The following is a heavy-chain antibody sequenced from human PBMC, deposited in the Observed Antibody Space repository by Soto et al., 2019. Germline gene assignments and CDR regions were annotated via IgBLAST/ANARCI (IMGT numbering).Heavy chain of an antibody. CDR2: ISAYNGNT. V-gene: IGHV1-18*01. Sequence: ASVKVSCKASGYTFTIYGISWVRQAPGQGLEWMGWISAYNGNTNYAQKLQGRVTMTTDTSTSTAYMELRSLRSDDTAVYYCARDGSSGWTVDAFDIWGQGTMVTVSS. CDR3: ARDGSSGWTVDAFDI. J-gene: IGHJ3*02. CDR1: GYTFTIYG. D-gene: IGHD6-19*01.